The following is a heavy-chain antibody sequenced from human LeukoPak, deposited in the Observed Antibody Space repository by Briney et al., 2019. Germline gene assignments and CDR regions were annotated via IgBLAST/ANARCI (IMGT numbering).Heavy chain of an antibody. CDR3: AREIAAAGYAQYWFDP. Sequence: ASVKVSCKASGGTFSSYAISWVRQAPGQGLEWMGWINPNSGGTNYAQKFQGRVTMTRDTSISTAYMELSRLRSDDTAVYYCAREIAAAGYAQYWFDPWGQGTLVTVSS. V-gene: IGHV1-2*02. CDR1: GGTFSSYA. CDR2: INPNSGGT. J-gene: IGHJ5*02. D-gene: IGHD6-13*01.